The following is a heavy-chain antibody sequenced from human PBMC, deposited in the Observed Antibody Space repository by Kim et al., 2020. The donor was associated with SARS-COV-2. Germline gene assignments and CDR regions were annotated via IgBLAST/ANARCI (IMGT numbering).Heavy chain of an antibody. J-gene: IGHJ5*02. Sequence: ASVKVSCKASGYTFTSYDINWVRQATGQGLEWMGWMNPNSGNTGYAQKFQGRVTMTRNTSISTAYMELSSLRSEDTAVYYCVIAVAGSRYLWFDPWGQGTLVTVSS. D-gene: IGHD6-19*01. CDR2: MNPNSGNT. V-gene: IGHV1-8*01. CDR3: VIAVAGSRYLWFDP. CDR1: GYTFTSYD.